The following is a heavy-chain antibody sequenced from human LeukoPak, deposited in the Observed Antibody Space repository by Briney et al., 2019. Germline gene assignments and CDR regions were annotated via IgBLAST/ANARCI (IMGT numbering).Heavy chain of an antibody. D-gene: IGHD3-10*01. CDR1: DYSISSSNW. J-gene: IGHJ6*03. Sequence: SETLSLTCTVSDYSISSSNWWGWIWPPPGKGLEWIGYIYYSGSTNYNPSLKSRVTMSVDTSKNQFSLKLSSVTAADTAVYYCARDLNYYGSGSSFYYYYYYMDVWGKGTTVTISS. CDR2: IYYSGST. V-gene: IGHV4-28*03. CDR3: ARDLNYYGSGSSFYYYYYYMDV.